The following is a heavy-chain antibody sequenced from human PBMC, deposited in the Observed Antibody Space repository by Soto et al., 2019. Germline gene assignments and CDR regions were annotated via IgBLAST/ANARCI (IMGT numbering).Heavy chain of an antibody. J-gene: IGHJ4*02. D-gene: IGHD2-21*02. CDR2: FIPVFGST. CDR3: ARVCCSGGHCYSNGPIDY. CDR1: GGTFSSYI. Sequence: QVLVVQFGAEVKKPGTSMKVSCKASGGTFSSYIFNWVRQAPGQGLEWMGVFIPVFGSTNYAKQFQDRVRITADESTTTAYMELSSLRYEDTAFYYCARVCCSGGHCYSNGPIDYWGQGTLVTVSS. V-gene: IGHV1-69*01.